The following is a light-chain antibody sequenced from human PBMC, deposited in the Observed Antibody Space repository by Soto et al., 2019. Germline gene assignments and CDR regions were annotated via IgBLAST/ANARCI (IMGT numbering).Light chain of an antibody. CDR1: QSVSSSY. Sequence: EIVLTQSPGTLSLSPGERPTLSCRASQSVSSSYLAWYQQKPGQAPRLLIYGASSRATGIPDRFSGSGSGTEFTLTISSLQPDDFATYYCQHYNSYSEAFGQGTKVDIK. CDR2: GAS. V-gene: IGKV3-20*01. J-gene: IGKJ1*01. CDR3: QHYNSYSEA.